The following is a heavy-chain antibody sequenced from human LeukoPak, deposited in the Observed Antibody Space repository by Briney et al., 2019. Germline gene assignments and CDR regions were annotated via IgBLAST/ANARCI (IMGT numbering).Heavy chain of an antibody. CDR2: IIPIFGTA. CDR3: ARDLGITGTTGWFDP. Sequence: SVKVSCKASGGTLSSYAISWVRQAPGQGLEWMGGIIPIFGTANYAQKFQGRVTITADESTSTAYMELSSLRSEDTAVYYCARDLGITGTTGWFDPRGQGTLVTVSS. D-gene: IGHD1-7*01. CDR1: GGTLSSYA. J-gene: IGHJ5*02. V-gene: IGHV1-69*13.